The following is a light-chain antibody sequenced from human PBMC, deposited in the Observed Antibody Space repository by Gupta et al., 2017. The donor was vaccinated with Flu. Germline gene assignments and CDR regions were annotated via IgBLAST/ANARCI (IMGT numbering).Light chain of an antibody. V-gene: IGKV3-20*01. CDR3: QVSGT. Sequence: LSRGERPTLACGASKSISSDYLAWYQQKPGQAPRLVIYGASKRATGIPDRFTGSGSGAVFTLTISRLEPEDFAVYYCQVSGTFGQGTKVEIK. CDR2: GAS. CDR1: KSISSDY. J-gene: IGKJ1*01.